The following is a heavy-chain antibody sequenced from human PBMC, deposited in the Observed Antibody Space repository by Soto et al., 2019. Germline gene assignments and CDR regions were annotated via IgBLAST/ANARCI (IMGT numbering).Heavy chain of an antibody. D-gene: IGHD6-19*01. CDR3: ARDVGWADAFDI. V-gene: IGHV4-59*01. CDR2: IYYSGST. Sequence: SETLSLTCTVSGGSISSYYWSWIRQPPGKGLEWIGYIYYSGSTNYNPSLKSRVTISVDTSKNQFSLKLSSVTAADTAVYYCARDVGWADAFDIWGQGTMVTVSS. J-gene: IGHJ3*02. CDR1: GGSISSYY.